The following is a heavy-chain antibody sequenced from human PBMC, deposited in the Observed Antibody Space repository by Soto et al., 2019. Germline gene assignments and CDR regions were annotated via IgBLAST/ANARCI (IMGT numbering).Heavy chain of an antibody. V-gene: IGHV3-7*03. J-gene: IGHJ3*02. D-gene: IGHD3-16*01. CDR1: GFSLSPYW. CDR2: IKQDGSEK. CDR3: ARDLFEAARRGEYAFDI. Sequence: LRLSCAASGFSLSPYWMNWVRQAPGKGLEWVANIKQDGSEKYYVDSVKGRFTISRDNAKNSLYLQMNSLRAEDTAVYYCARDLFEAARRGEYAFDIWGQGTMVTVSS.